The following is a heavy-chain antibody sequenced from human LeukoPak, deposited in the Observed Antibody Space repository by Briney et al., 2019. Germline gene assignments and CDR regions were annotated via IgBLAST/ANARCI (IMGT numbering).Heavy chain of an antibody. D-gene: IGHD2/OR15-2a*01. CDR1: GYTFTGYT. CDR3: ARIVPTSTSSLDY. CDR2: INPNSGGT. V-gene: IGHV1-2*02. Sequence: ASVKVSCKASGYTFTGYTIHWVRQAPGQGLEWMGWINPNSGGTNYAQKFQGRVTMTRDTSITTAYMELSRLRSDDTAVYHCARIVPTSTSSLDYWGQGSLVTVSS. J-gene: IGHJ4*02.